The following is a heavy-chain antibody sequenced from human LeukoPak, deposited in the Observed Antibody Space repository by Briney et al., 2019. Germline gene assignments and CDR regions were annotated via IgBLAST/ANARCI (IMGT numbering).Heavy chain of an antibody. CDR3: ARLGVRVVPAAVFDY. D-gene: IGHD2-2*01. Sequence: WETLSLTCVVYGGSFSGYYWSWIRQPPGKGLEWIGEINHSGSTNYNPSLKSRVTISVDTSKNQFSLKLSSVTAADTAVYYCARLGVRVVPAAVFDYWGQGTLVTVSS. V-gene: IGHV4-34*01. CDR1: GGSFSGYY. J-gene: IGHJ4*02. CDR2: INHSGST.